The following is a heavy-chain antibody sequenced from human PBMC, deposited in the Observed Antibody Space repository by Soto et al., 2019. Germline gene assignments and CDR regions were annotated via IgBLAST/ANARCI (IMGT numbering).Heavy chain of an antibody. CDR1: GLSFSDHY. CDR3: ARGRSGRSRD. V-gene: IGHV3-11*01. D-gene: IGHD6-25*01. CDR2: ISVSGATI. J-gene: IGHJ4*02. Sequence: QVQLMESGGGLVKPGGSLRLSCVASGLSFSDHYLTWIRQAPGKGLEWVSYISVSGATIFYADSVRGRFTVSRDNTKNSLFLQMNSLRADDTAVYYGARGRSGRSRDWGQGTLVTVSS.